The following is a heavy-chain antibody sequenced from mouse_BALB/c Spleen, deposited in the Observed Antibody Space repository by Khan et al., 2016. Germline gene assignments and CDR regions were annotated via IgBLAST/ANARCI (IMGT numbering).Heavy chain of an antibody. CDR2: ISSGGGST. Sequence: EVELVESGGGLVKPGGSLKLSCAASGFAFSSYDMSWVRQTPEKRLEWVAYISSGGGSTYYPDTVKGRFTISRDNAKNTLYLQMSSLESEDTAMYCCAGHLDYWGQGTTLTVSS. CDR3: AGHLDY. J-gene: IGHJ2*01. V-gene: IGHV5-12-1*01. CDR1: GFAFSSYD.